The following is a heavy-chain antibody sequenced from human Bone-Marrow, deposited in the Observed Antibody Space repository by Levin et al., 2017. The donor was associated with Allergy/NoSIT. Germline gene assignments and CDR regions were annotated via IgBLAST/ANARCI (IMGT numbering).Heavy chain of an antibody. V-gene: IGHV3-33*01. CDR1: GFPFSAYG. J-gene: IGHJ4*02. Sequence: PSETLSLTCAASGFPFSAYGMHWIRQGPGKGLEWVAFIYFDGSKTYYADSVEGRFTISRDNSKNTVYLQMDSLRGDDTAVYYCARDRSGNYLYFWGQGTQVTVSS. CDR3: ARDRSGNYLYF. CDR2: IYFDGSKT. D-gene: IGHD2/OR15-2a*01.